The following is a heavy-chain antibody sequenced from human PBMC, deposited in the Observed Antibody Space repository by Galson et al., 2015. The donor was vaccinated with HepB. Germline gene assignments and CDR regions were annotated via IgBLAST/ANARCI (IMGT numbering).Heavy chain of an antibody. CDR3: TRENNEGFDY. Sequence: SLRLSCAASGFTFSSYSMNWVRQAPGKWLEWVSSFGTRSSSIYYADSVKGRFTISRDNAKNSLYLRLNSLRAEDTAVYYCTRENNEGFDYWGQGTLVTVS. CDR2: FGTRSSSI. D-gene: IGHD1-1*01. J-gene: IGHJ4*02. V-gene: IGHV3-21*01. CDR1: GFTFSSYS.